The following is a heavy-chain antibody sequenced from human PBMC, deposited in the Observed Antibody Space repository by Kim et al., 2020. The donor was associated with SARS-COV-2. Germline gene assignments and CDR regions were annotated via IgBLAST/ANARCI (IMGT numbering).Heavy chain of an antibody. CDR1: GFIFSNFA. Sequence: GGSLRLSCAASGFIFSNFAMHWVRQAPGQGLEWLAIISYDGTFKYYADSVEGRFTISRDNSENTLFLQMNNLRADDTAVYYCAKPAGGAAAYHYLYYYYGIDVWGPETTVTVS. CDR2: ISYDGTFK. V-gene: IGHV3-30-3*02. CDR3: AKPAGGAAAYHYLYYYYGIDV. D-gene: IGHD3-22*01. J-gene: IGHJ6*02.